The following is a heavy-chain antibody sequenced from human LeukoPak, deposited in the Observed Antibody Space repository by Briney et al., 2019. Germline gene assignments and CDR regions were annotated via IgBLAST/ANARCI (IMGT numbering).Heavy chain of an antibody. CDR3: AKTEGYGDSHFDY. CDR1: GYTFTSYD. V-gene: IGHV1-18*01. Sequence: VASVKVSCKASGYTFTSYDINWVRQAPGQGLEWMGWISAYNGNTNYAQKLQGRVTMTTDTSTSTAYMELRSLRSDDTAVYYCAKTEGYGDSHFDYWGQGTLVTVSS. D-gene: IGHD4-17*01. J-gene: IGHJ4*02. CDR2: ISAYNGNT.